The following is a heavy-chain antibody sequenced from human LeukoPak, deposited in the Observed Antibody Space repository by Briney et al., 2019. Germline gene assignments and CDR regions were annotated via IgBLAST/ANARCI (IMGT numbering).Heavy chain of an antibody. CDR2: IIPIFGTA. D-gene: IGHD6-19*01. Sequence: SVKVSCKATGGTFSSYAISWVRQAPGQGLEWMGGIIPIFGTANYAQKFQGRVTITADESTSTAYMELSSLRSEDTAVYYCAREMGTSGWLDYWGQGTLVTVSS. CDR3: AREMGTSGWLDY. V-gene: IGHV1-69*01. J-gene: IGHJ4*02. CDR1: GGTFSSYA.